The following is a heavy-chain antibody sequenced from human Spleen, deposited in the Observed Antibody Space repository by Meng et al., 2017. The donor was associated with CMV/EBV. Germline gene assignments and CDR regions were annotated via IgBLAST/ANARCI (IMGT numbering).Heavy chain of an antibody. J-gene: IGHJ6*02. Sequence: LSLTCAASGFTFDDYAMHWVRQAPGKGLEWVSGISWNSGSIGYADSVKGRFTISRDNAKNSLYLQMNSLRAEDTALYYCAKAYCSSTSCYTLASGGMDVWGQGTTVTVSS. CDR1: GFTFDDYA. CDR2: ISWNSGSI. V-gene: IGHV3-9*01. CDR3: AKAYCSSTSCYTLASGGMDV. D-gene: IGHD2-2*02.